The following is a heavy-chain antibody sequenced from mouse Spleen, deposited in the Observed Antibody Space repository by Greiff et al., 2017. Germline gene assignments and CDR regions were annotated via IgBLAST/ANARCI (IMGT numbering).Heavy chain of an antibody. CDR3: ARGGKGHAMDY. J-gene: IGHJ4*01. Sequence: QVQLQQPGAELVNPGASVKMSCKASGYTFTSYWLTWVKPRPGQGLEWIGDIYPGSGSTNYNEKFKSKATLTVDTSSSTAYMQLSSLTSEDSAVYYCARGGKGHAMDYWGQGTSVTVSS. CDR2: IYPGSGST. V-gene: IGHV1-55*01. CDR1: GYTFTSYW.